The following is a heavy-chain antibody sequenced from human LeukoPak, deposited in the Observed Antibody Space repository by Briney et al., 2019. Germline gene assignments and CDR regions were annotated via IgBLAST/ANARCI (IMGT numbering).Heavy chain of an antibody. D-gene: IGHD6-19*01. CDR1: GYTFTSYA. CDR2: INTNTGNP. Sequence: ASVKVSCKASGYTFTSYAMNWVRQAPGQGLEWMGWINTNTGNPTYAQGFTGRFVFSSDTSVSTAYLQISSLKAEDTAVYYCARDWVSSGWPRHFDYWGQGTLVTVSS. V-gene: IGHV7-4-1*02. CDR3: ARDWVSSGWPRHFDY. J-gene: IGHJ4*02.